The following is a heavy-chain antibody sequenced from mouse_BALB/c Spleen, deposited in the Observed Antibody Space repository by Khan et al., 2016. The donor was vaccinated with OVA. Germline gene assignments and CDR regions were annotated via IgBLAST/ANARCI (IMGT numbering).Heavy chain of an antibody. CDR1: GYTFTSYW. D-gene: IGHD1-1*01. J-gene: IGHJ2*01. CDR2: TNPTNGRT. Sequence: QVQLKQSGAELVKAGASVKMSCKASGYTFTSYWMHWVKQRLGQGLEWFAETNPTNGRTYYNEKFKSKATLTVDKSSSTAYMLLSGPTFEDSAVYYGARIKKIVATYLDYWGQGTTLTVAS. CDR3: ARIKKIVATYLDY. V-gene: IGHV1S81*02.